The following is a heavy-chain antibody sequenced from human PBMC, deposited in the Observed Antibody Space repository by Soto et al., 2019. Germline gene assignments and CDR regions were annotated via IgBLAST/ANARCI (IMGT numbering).Heavy chain of an antibody. CDR3: AKDTHLYSSSHGGDY. J-gene: IGHJ4*02. D-gene: IGHD6-6*01. CDR2: ISHDGSNK. V-gene: IGHV3-30*18. CDR1: GFTFSSYG. Sequence: QVQLVESGGGVVQPGRSLRLSCAASGFTFSSYGMHWVRQAPGKGLDWVAVISHDGSNKYYADSVKGRFTISRDNSKNTLYLEMNSLRAEDTAVYNCAKDTHLYSSSHGGDYWGQGTLVTVSS.